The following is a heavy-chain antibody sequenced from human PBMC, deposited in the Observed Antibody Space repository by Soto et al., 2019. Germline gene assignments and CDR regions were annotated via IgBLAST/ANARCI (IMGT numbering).Heavy chain of an antibody. CDR2: IRSKAYGGTT. V-gene: IGHV3-49*05. CDR1: GFTFGDYA. J-gene: IGHJ4*02. Sequence: EVQLVESGGGLVKPGRSLRLSCTASGFTFGDYAMSWFRQAPGKGLEWVGFIRSKAYGGTTEYAASVKGRFTISRDDSKSIAYLQMNSLKTEDTAVYYCTRWLTPPIWSGYYPSGGDFDYLGQGTLVTGSS. CDR3: TRWLTPPIWSGYYPSGGDFDY. D-gene: IGHD3-3*01.